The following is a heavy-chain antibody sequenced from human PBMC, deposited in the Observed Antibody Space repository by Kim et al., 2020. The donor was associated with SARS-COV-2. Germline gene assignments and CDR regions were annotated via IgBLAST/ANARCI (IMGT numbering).Heavy chain of an antibody. CDR3: AKGGRAGGGEGSSAIDY. CDR1: GFTFSSYA. Sequence: GGYLRLSCAASGFTFSSYAMSWVRQAPGKGLEWVSAISGSGGSTHYADSVKGRFTISRDNSKNTLYLQMNSLRAEDTAVYYCAKGGRAGGGEGSSAIDYWGQGTLVTVSS. CDR2: ISGSGGST. J-gene: IGHJ4*02. D-gene: IGHD6-6*01. V-gene: IGHV3-23*01.